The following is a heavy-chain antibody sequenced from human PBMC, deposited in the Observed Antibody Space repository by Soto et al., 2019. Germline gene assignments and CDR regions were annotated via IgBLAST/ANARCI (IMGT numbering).Heavy chain of an antibody. CDR3: AHRRAVAGSGYFQH. D-gene: IGHD6-19*01. CDR2: IYWNDDK. V-gene: IGHV2-5*01. CDR1: GFSLSTSGVG. J-gene: IGHJ1*01. Sequence: VSGPTLVNPTQTLTLTCTFSGFSLSTSGVGVGWIRQPPGKALEWLALIYWNDDKRYSPSLKSRFTITKDTSKNQVVLTMTNMDPVDTATYYCAHRRAVAGSGYFQHWGQGTLVTVSS.